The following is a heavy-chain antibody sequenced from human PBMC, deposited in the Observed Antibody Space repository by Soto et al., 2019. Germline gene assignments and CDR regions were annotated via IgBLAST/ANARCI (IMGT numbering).Heavy chain of an antibody. CDR3: AKDQTDYGDHDDYYYGMEV. CDR2: MSYDGSNK. V-gene: IGHV3-30*18. D-gene: IGHD4-17*01. J-gene: IGHJ6*02. Sequence: QVQLVESGGGVVQPGRSLRLSCAASGFTFSSYGMHWVRQAHGKGLEWVAVMSYDGSNKYYADSVKGRFTIARENSKNTHYLQMNNLRAEETAVYYCAKDQTDYGDHDDYYYGMEVWGQGTTVTVS. CDR1: GFTFSSYG.